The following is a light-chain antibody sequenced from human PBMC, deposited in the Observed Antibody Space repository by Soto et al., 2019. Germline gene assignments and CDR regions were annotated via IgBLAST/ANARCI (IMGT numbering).Light chain of an antibody. CDR1: QSVSSY. CDR2: DAS. Sequence: EIVLTQSPATLSLSPGERATLSCRASQSVSSYLAWYQQKPGQAPRLLIYDASNRATGIPARFSGSGSGTDFTLTISSLEPEDFAVYYCQCYGSSPPHTFGQGTKLEIK. J-gene: IGKJ2*01. CDR3: QCYGSSPPHT. V-gene: IGKV3-11*01.